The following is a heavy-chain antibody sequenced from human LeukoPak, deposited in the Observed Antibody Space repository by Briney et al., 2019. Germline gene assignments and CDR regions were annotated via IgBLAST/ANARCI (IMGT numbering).Heavy chain of an antibody. D-gene: IGHD4-11*01. J-gene: IGHJ5*02. Sequence: SETLSLTCTVSGYSISSGYYWGWIRQPPGKGLEWIGSMYHSGGTYYNPSLKSRVTRSVDTSKNQFSLKLSSVTAADTAVYYCVRVADYHNWFDPWGQGTLVTVSS. V-gene: IGHV4-38-2*02. CDR1: GYSISSGYY. CDR2: MYHSGGT. CDR3: VRVADYHNWFDP.